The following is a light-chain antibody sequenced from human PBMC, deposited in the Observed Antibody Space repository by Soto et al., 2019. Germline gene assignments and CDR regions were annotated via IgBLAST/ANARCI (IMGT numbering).Light chain of an antibody. CDR1: GSNIGSTYD. CDR2: GNT. V-gene: IGLV1-40*01. CDR3: QSYDDSLTVHNR. Sequence: QSVLTQPPSVSGAPGQRVTISCTGSGSNIGSTYDVQWYRQLPGTAPKLLIHGNTDRPSGVPDRFSGSKSGTSASLAITGLQADDEADYYCQSYDDSLTVHNRFATEIKVTV. J-gene: IGLJ1*01.